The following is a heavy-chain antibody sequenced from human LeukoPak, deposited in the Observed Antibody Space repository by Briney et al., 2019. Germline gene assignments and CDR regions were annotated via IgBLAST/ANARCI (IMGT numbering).Heavy chain of an antibody. Sequence: GGSLRLSCEDSGFTFSYYSMNWVRQAPGKGLVWVSRINSDGSTTSYADSVKGRFTISRDNAKNTLYLQMNSLRAEDTAVYYCARVGASTGAFDIWGQGTMVTVSS. CDR2: INSDGSTT. J-gene: IGHJ3*02. V-gene: IGHV3-74*01. CDR1: GFTFSYYS. CDR3: ARVGASTGAFDI. D-gene: IGHD1-26*01.